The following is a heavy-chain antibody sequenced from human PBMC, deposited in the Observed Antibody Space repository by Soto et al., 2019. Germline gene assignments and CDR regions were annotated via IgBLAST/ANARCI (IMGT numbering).Heavy chain of an antibody. Sequence: QVQLVQSGAEVKKPGASVKVSCKASGYTFTSYAMHWVRQAPGQRLEWMGWINAGNGNTKYSQKFQGRVTITRDTSASTAYMELSSLRSEDTAVYYCARARVQFSGYYYGMDVWGQGTTVTVSS. J-gene: IGHJ6*02. CDR3: ARARVQFSGYYYGMDV. CDR2: INAGNGNT. CDR1: GYTFTSYA. V-gene: IGHV1-3*01.